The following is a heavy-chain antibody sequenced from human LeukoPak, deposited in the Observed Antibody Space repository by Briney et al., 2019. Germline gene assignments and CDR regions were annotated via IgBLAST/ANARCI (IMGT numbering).Heavy chain of an antibody. J-gene: IGHJ4*02. Sequence: GGSLRLSRAASGFTFSSYWMHWVRQAPGKGLVWVSRINKDGSSTSYADSVKGRFTISRDNAKNTLYLQMNGLRAEDTAVYYCAREDCSSTSCYPDYWGQGTLVTVSS. V-gene: IGHV3-74*01. D-gene: IGHD2-2*01. CDR3: AREDCSSTSCYPDY. CDR2: INKDGSST. CDR1: GFTFSSYW.